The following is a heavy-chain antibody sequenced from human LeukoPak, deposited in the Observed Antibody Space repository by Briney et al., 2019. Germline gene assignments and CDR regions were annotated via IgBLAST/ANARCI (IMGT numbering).Heavy chain of an antibody. V-gene: IGHV3-15*04. J-gene: IGHJ4*02. CDR3: TVRLGNQLRFLEWLLDY. Sequence: PGGSLRLSCAASGFTFSNAWMSWVRQAPGKGLEWVGRIESKTDGGTTDYAAPVKGRFTISRDDSKNTLYLQMNSLKTEDTAVYYCTVRLGNQLRFLEWLLDYWGQGTLVTVSS. CDR2: IESKTDGGTT. CDR1: GFTFSNAW. D-gene: IGHD3-3*01.